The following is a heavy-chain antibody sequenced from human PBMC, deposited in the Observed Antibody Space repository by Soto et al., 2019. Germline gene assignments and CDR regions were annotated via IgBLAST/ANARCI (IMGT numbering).Heavy chain of an antibody. J-gene: IGHJ6*02. CDR1: GFTFRSYS. D-gene: IGHD5-12*01. Sequence: PGGSLRLSCAASGFTFRSYSMNWVRQAPGEGLEWISYISSGSSTIYYADSVKGRFTISRDNAENSLYVQMNSLRAEDTAVYYCARGDYYGMDVWGQGTTVTVSS. CDR3: ARGDYYGMDV. V-gene: IGHV3-48*01. CDR2: ISSGSSTI.